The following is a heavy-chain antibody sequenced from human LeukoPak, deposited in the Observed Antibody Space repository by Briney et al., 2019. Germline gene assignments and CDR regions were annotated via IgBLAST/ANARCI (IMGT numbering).Heavy chain of an antibody. J-gene: IGHJ4*02. CDR3: ARHKSSGTSDDTFEY. Sequence: SETLSLTCAVSGGSISSSSYYWGWIRQTPGKGLEVIGRIHYSGSTYYNPSLKSRVTISVDTSKNQFSLNLSSVTAADTSVYYCARHKSSGTSDDTFEYWGQGTLVTVSS. CDR1: GGSISSSSYY. V-gene: IGHV4-39*01. D-gene: IGHD1-26*01. CDR2: IHYSGST.